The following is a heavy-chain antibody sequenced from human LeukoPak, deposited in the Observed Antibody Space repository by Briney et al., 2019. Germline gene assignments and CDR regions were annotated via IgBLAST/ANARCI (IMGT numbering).Heavy chain of an antibody. V-gene: IGHV4-34*01. D-gene: IGHD2-2*02. CDR1: GGSFSGYY. CDR2: INNSGST. Sequence: AGTLSLTCAVYGGSFSGYYWSWIRQPPGKGLEWVWEINNSGSTNYNATLKSRVTISVDTSKNQFSFKMTSVTAADSAVYYCARISEGIPVALYWGQGTLVTVSS. J-gene: IGHJ4*02. CDR3: ARISEGIPVALY.